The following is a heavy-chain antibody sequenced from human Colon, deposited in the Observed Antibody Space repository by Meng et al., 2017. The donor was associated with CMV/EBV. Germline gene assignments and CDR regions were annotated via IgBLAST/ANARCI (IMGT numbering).Heavy chain of an antibody. J-gene: IGHJ4*02. CDR3: ARWWVGTFDY. V-gene: IGHV3-11*04. CDR1: VFPFIDYY. CDR2: FSRSGRTL. Sequence: LSFSVSVFPFIDYYILSVRQAPGKVLEWVSSFSRSGRTLSYADSVKGRFTLSSDNAKNSLYLQMNSLRAEDTAVYYCARWWVGTFDYWGQGTLVTVSS. D-gene: IGHD2-15*01.